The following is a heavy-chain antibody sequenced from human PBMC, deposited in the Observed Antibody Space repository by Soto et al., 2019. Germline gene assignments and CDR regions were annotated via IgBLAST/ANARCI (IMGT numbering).Heavy chain of an antibody. J-gene: IGHJ4*02. V-gene: IGHV5-51*03. D-gene: IGHD1-26*01. CDR1: GYSFTSSW. CDR2: IYLGDSDT. CDR3: ARTTGGYLYYFDF. Sequence: EVQLVQSGAEVKKPGESLKISCKGSGYSFTSSWIGWARQMPGKGLEWMGIIYLGDSDTRYSPSFQGRVTISADKSISTAYLQWSYLNASDTAIYYCARTTGGYLYYFDFWGQGTLVTVSS.